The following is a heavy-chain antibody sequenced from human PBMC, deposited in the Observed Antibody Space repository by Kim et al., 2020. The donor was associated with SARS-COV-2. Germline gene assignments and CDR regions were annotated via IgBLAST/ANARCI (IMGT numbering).Heavy chain of an antibody. D-gene: IGHD3-16*01. CDR3: AKGGGVTWYYYMDV. V-gene: IGHV3-30*18. CDR2: ISYDGSNK. Sequence: GGSLRLSCAASGFTFSSYGMHWVRQAPGKGLEWVAVISYDGSNKYYADSVKGRFTISRDNSKNTLYLQMNSLRAEDTAVYYCAKGGGVTWYYYMDVWGKG. CDR1: GFTFSSYG. J-gene: IGHJ6*03.